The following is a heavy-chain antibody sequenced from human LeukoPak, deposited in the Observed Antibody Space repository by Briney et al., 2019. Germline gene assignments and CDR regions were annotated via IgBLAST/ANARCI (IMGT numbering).Heavy chain of an antibody. CDR3: ARGGAARPDF. J-gene: IGHJ4*02. Sequence: GGSLRLSCAASGFTFSNYAMNWVRQAPGKGLEWVSHIKAGSGNTYYAGSVKGRFTISRDNSKNTLFLQMNSLRVEDTAVYYCARGGAARPDFWGQGTLVTVSS. D-gene: IGHD6-6*01. CDR1: GFTFSNYA. CDR2: IKAGSGNT. V-gene: IGHV3-23*01.